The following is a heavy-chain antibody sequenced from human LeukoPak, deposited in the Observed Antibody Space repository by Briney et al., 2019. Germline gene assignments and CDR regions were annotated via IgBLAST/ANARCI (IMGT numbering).Heavy chain of an antibody. J-gene: IGHJ4*02. CDR1: GFTFSDYY. CDR3: ARDGGSSWYFDY. V-gene: IGHV3-11*04. CDR2: ISSSGNTT. Sequence: GGSLRLSCAASGFTFSDYYMSWIRQAPGKGLECVSYISSSGNTTYYSDSVRGRFTISRDNAKNSLHLQMNSLRAEDTAVYYCARDGGSSWYFDYWGQGTLATVSS. D-gene: IGHD6-13*01.